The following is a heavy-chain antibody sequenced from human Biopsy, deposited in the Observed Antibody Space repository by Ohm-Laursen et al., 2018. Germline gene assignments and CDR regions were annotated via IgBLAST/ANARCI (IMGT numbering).Heavy chain of an antibody. D-gene: IGHD5-24*01. CDR2: INPDGSVK. V-gene: IGHV3-7*01. CDR3: ARDER. J-gene: IGHJ4*02. Sequence: SLRLSCAASGFMFSASWMSWVRQAPGKGLEWVANINPDGSVKYFADSVKGRFTISIDNAENSMYLQMSSLTVDDTAVYYCARDERWGQGTLVTVSS. CDR1: GFMFSASW.